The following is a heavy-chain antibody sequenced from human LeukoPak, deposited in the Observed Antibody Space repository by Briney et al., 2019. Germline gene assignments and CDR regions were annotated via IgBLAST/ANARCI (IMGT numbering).Heavy chain of an antibody. CDR2: IYSGGST. J-gene: IGHJ4*02. D-gene: IGHD2-21*02. CDR1: GFTVSSNY. Sequence: GGSLRLSCAASGFTVSSNYMSGVRQAPGKGLEWVSVIYSGGSTYYADSVKGRFTISRDNSKNTLYLQMNSLRAEDTAVYYCARAVVVTAPTYYFDYWGQGTLVTVSS. CDR3: ARAVVVTAPTYYFDY. V-gene: IGHV3-53*01.